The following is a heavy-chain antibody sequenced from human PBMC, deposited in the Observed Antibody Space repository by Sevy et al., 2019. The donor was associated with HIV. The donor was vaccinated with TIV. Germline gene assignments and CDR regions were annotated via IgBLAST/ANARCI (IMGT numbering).Heavy chain of an antibody. Sequence: SETLSLTCTVSGGSIRNYYWSWIRQPPGKGLEWIGYIYYSGSTNYNPSLKSRVTISVDTSKNQFSLKLSSVTAADTAVYYCAREFRGVRGGYAFDIWGQGTMVTVSS. CDR1: GGSIRNYY. D-gene: IGHD3-10*01. CDR3: AREFRGVRGGYAFDI. V-gene: IGHV4-59*01. CDR2: IYYSGST. J-gene: IGHJ3*02.